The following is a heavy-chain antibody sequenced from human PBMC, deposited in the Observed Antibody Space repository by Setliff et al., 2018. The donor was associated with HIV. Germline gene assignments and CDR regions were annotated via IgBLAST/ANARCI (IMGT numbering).Heavy chain of an antibody. CDR2: INPNSGGT. V-gene: IGHV1-2*06. CDR1: GYTFSDYY. CDR3: ARGWATGADSSPLDV. D-gene: IGHD6-19*01. Sequence: ASVKVSCKASGYTFSDYYMHWVRQAPGQGLEWMGRINPNSGGTKYGQKFQGRVTMTRDTSISTAYMEINRLRSDDTAVYYCARGWATGADSSPLDVWGKGTTVTVSS. J-gene: IGHJ6*04.